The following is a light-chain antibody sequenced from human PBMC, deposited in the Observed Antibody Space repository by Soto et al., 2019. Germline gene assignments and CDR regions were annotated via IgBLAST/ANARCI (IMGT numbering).Light chain of an antibody. V-gene: IGKV3-15*01. J-gene: IGKJ1*01. CDR1: QSIGNN. CDR2: APS. CDR3: QQFKDWPRT. Sequence: EIVMTQSPATLSVSPGERVTHSCRASQSIGNNLAWYQHKPGRAPRLLIYAPSTRATGVPDRFSGSGSGTEFTLTISSVQSEDFAVYYCQQFKDWPRTFGQGTKVDIK.